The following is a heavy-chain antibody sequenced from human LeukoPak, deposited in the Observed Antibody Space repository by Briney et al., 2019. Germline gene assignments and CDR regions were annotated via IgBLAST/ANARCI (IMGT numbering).Heavy chain of an antibody. V-gene: IGHV3-15*01. J-gene: IGHJ4*02. CDR2: IKSKTDGGTT. CDR1: GFTFSNAW. D-gene: IGHD3-22*01. Sequence: GGSVRLSCAASGFTFSNAWMSWVRQAPGKGLEWVGRIKSKTDGGTTDYAAPVKGRFTISRDDSKNTLYLQMNSLKTEDTAVYYCTTDRLYDSSGYYPYYFDYWGQGTLVTVSS. CDR3: TTDRLYDSSGYYPYYFDY.